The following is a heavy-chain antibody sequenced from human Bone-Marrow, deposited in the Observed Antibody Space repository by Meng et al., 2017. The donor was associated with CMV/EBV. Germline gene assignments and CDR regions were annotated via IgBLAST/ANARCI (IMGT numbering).Heavy chain of an antibody. J-gene: IGHJ6*02. D-gene: IGHD4-23*01. CDR3: VRGDWGGNRFFYGMDV. CDR1: GFNFDDYG. V-gene: IGHV3-20*04. Sequence: ESLKISCAATGFNFDDYGMSWVRQGPGKGLEWVSGINWNGGVTNYIDSVKGRFTMSRDNARNSLYLQLNSLRAEDTAFYYCVRGDWGGNRFFYGMDVWGQGTSVTVSS. CDR2: INWNGGVT.